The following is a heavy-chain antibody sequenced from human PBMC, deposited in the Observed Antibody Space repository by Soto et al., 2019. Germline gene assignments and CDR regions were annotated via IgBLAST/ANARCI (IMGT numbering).Heavy chain of an antibody. CDR2: IIPIFGTA. D-gene: IGHD2-15*01. J-gene: IGHJ4*02. V-gene: IGHV1-69*13. Sequence: ASVKVSCKASGGTFSSYAISWVRQAPGQGLEWMGGIIPIFGTANYAQKFQGRVTITADASTSTAYMELSSLRSEDTAVYYCARSEVAATHFGYWGQGTLVTVSS. CDR1: GGTFSSYA. CDR3: ARSEVAATHFGY.